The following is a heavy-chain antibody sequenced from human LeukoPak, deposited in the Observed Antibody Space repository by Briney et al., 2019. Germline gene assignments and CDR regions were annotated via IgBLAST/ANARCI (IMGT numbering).Heavy chain of an antibody. CDR1: GFTFSSYS. CDR2: ISSSSSYI. V-gene: IGHV3-21*01. CDR3: ARAHSSSWGYFDY. Sequence: PGGSLRLSCAASGFTFSSYSMNWVRQAPGKGLEWVSSISSSSSYIYYADSVEGRFTISRDNAKNSLYLQMNSLRAEDTAVYYCARAHSSSWGYFDYWGQGTLVTVSS. J-gene: IGHJ4*02. D-gene: IGHD6-13*01.